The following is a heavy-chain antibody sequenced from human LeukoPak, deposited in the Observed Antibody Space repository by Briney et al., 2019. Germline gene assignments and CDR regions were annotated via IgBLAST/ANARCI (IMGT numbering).Heavy chain of an antibody. J-gene: IGHJ5*02. V-gene: IGHV3-30*03. CDR1: GFTFSSYG. Sequence: GGSLRLSCAASGFTFSSYGMHWVRQAPGKGLEWVAVISYDGRNKYYADSVQGRFTISRDNSKKTLYLQMNSLRAEDTAVYYCARIGVHYYGSGTYYNALSGWFDPWGQGTLLTVSS. D-gene: IGHD3-10*01. CDR2: ISYDGRNK. CDR3: ARIGVHYYGSGTYYNALSGWFDP.